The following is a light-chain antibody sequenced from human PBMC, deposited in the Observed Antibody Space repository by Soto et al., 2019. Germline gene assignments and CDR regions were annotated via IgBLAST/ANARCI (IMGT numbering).Light chain of an antibody. Sequence: EVVMTQSPATLSVSPGERATLSCKASQSVSSTLAWYQQNPGQAPRLLIYGASTRAAGIPDRFSGSGSGTEFNLTISSLQSQDFAVYYCQKYNAWPITCGGWTKVEIK. CDR1: QSVSST. J-gene: IGKJ4*01. CDR2: GAS. V-gene: IGKV3-15*01. CDR3: QKYNAWPIT.